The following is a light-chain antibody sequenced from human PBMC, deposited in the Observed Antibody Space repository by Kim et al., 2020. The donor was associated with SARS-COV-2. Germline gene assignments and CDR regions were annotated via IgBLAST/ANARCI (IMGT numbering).Light chain of an antibody. J-gene: IGLJ2*01. CDR1: RGHNCYA. CDR3: QTWGTPVV. CDR2: VNCDGSH. V-gene: IGLV4-69*01. Sequence: GASVTLTCTQTRGHNCYAIAWHRQRPERCPHVLLKVNCDGSHYKGDGIPYRFSGSSSESERYLTISTLQSDDEADYYCQTWGTPVVFGGGTQLTVL.